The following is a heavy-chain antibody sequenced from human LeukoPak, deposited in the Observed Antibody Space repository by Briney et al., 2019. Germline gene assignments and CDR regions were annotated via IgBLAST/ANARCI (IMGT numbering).Heavy chain of an antibody. Sequence: GGSLRLSCAASGSTFSTYTMNWVRQAPGKGLEWVSYISSSGSTIYYADSVKGRFTISRDNAKNSLYLQMNSLRAEDTAVYYCAELGITMIGGVWGKGTTVTISS. J-gene: IGHJ6*04. CDR1: GSTFSTYT. V-gene: IGHV3-48*04. D-gene: IGHD3-10*02. CDR2: ISSSGSTI. CDR3: AELGITMIGGV.